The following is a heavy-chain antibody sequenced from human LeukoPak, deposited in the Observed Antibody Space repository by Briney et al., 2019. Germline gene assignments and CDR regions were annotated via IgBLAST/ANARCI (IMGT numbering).Heavy chain of an antibody. D-gene: IGHD3-10*01. CDR3: ARGPYGSGTPLNY. CDR1: GGSISSGSYY. Sequence: SQTLSLTCTVSGGSISSGSYYWSWIRQPPGKGLEWIGEINHSGSTSHNPSLKSRVTISVDTSKNQFSLKLSSVTAADTAVYYCARGPYGSGTPLNYWGQGTLVTVSS. CDR2: INHSGST. J-gene: IGHJ4*02. V-gene: IGHV4-39*07.